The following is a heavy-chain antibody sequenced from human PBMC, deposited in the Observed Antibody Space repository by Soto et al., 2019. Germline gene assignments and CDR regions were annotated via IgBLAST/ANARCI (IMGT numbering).Heavy chain of an antibody. D-gene: IGHD3-3*01. V-gene: IGHV1-18*04. CDR2: IRAYNGNT. CDR3: ARSELRFLEWPKAYGMDV. Sequence: ASVKVSRKASGYTFTSYGISWVRQAPGQGLEGMGWIRAYNGNTNYAQKLKGRVTMTTDTSTSTAYMERRSLRSDDTAVYYCARSELRFLEWPKAYGMDVWGQGTTVTVSS. J-gene: IGHJ6*02. CDR1: GYTFTSYG.